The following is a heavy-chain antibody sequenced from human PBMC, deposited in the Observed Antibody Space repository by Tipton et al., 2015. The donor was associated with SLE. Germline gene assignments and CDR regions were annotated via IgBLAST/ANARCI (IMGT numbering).Heavy chain of an antibody. CDR1: GDSMTDHF. CDR3: ARLHGYSYGLNWFDP. Sequence: TLSLTCTVSGDSMTDHFWSWIRQPPGKGLEWIGGIYYTGTTTYYNSFLKSRVTMSVDTSKNQFSLRLTSVIAADTAVYYCARLHGYSYGLNWFDPWGQGTLISVSS. CDR2: IYYTGTT. V-gene: IGHV4-59*04. J-gene: IGHJ5*02. D-gene: IGHD5-18*01.